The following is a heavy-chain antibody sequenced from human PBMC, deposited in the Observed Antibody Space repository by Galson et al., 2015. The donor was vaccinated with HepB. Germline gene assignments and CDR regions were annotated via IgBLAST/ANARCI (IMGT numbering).Heavy chain of an antibody. CDR1: GFTFSSYA. D-gene: IGHD3-22*01. V-gene: IGHV3-30*04. CDR2: ISYDGSNK. CDR3: ARVTPYYYDSSGYYRGAYFDY. Sequence: SLRLSCAASGFTFSSYAMHWVRQAPGKGLEWVAVISYDGSNKYYADSVKGRFTISRDNSKNTLYLQMNSLRAEDTAVYYCARVTPYYYDSSGYYRGAYFDYWGQGTLVTVSS. J-gene: IGHJ4*02.